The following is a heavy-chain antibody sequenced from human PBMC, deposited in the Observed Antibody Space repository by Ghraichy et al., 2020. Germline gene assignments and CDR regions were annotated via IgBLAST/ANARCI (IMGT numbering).Heavy chain of an antibody. V-gene: IGHV3-23*01. CDR3: AKGGLRGYSYGYSVSWFDP. Sequence: LSLTCAASGFTFSSYAMSWVRQAPGKGLEWVSAISGSGGSTYYADSVKGRFTISRDNSKNTLYLQMNSLRAEDTAVYYCAKGGLRGYSYGYSVSWFDPWGQGTLVTVSS. CDR1: GFTFSSYA. CDR2: ISGSGGST. J-gene: IGHJ5*02. D-gene: IGHD5-18*01.